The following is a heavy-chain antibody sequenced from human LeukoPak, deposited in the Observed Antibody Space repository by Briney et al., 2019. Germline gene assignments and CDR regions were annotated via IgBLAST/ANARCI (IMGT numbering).Heavy chain of an antibody. CDR2: INSDGSST. CDR3: AREGGTMWGLDY. J-gene: IGHJ4*02. V-gene: IGHV3-74*01. D-gene: IGHD1-7*01. Sequence: GGSLRLSCAASGFTFSNYWMHWVRQAPGKGLVWVSRINSDGSSTSYADSVKGRFTISRDNAKNTLYLQMNSLRAEDTAVYYCAREGGTMWGLDYWGQGTLVTVSS. CDR1: GFTFSNYW.